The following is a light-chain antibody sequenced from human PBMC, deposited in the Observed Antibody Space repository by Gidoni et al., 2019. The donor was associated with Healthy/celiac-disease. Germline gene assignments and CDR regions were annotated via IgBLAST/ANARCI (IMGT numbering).Light chain of an antibody. CDR2: DVS. CDR3: SSYTSSSTLNVV. V-gene: IGLV2-14*01. Sequence: QSALTQPASVSGSPGQSITISCTGTSRAVVGYSYVSWYQQHPGKAPKLMIYDVSNRPSGVSNRFSGSKSGNTASLTISGLQAEDEADYYCSSYTSSSTLNVVFGGGTKLTVL. CDR1: SRAVVGYSY. J-gene: IGLJ2*01.